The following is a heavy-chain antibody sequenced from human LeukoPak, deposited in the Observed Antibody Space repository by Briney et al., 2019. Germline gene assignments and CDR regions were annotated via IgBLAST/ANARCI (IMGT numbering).Heavy chain of an antibody. CDR1: GFTFSSYW. J-gene: IGHJ5*02. D-gene: IGHD4-23*01. CDR2: IKSDGSST. CDR3: ARDHDYGGNWFDP. Sequence: GGSLRLSCAASGFTFSSYWMHWVRQAPGKGLVWVSRIKSDGSSTSYVGSVKGRFTISRDNAKNTLYLQMNSLRAEDTAVYYCARDHDYGGNWFDPWGQGTLVTVSS. V-gene: IGHV3-74*01.